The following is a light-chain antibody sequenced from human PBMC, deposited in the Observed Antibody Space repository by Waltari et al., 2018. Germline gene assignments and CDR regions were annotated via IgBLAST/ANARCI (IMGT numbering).Light chain of an antibody. Sequence: ERATLSCRASQSVSGWLAWYQQKPGQAPRLLIYDASTRATDISDRFSGSGSGTDFSLTISRLEPEDFAVYYCQKYGTLPATFGQGTKVEIK. CDR2: DAS. V-gene: IGKV3-20*01. J-gene: IGKJ1*01. CDR1: QSVSGW. CDR3: QKYGTLPAT.